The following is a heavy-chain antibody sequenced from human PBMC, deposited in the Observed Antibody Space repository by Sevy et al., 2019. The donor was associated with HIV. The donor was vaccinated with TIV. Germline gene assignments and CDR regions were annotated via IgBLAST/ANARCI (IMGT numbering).Heavy chain of an antibody. V-gene: IGHV3-73*01. CDR2: IRMKANAYAT. CDR1: GFTFSGSA. Sequence: GGSLRLSCAASGFTFSGSAMHWVRQASGKGLEWVGRIRMKANAYATSYATSVKGRFTVSRDDSKNTAYLQMNNLKTEDMALYYCAYSGSSSEGYYFDYWGQGTLVTVSS. D-gene: IGHD1-26*01. J-gene: IGHJ4*02. CDR3: AYSGSSSEGYYFDY.